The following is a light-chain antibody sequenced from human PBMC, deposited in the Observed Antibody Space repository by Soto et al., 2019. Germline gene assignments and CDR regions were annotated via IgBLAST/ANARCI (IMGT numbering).Light chain of an antibody. CDR3: TSFTSSSTYV. J-gene: IGLJ1*01. V-gene: IGLV2-14*01. CDR2: EVS. CDR1: SSDVGGFAY. Sequence: QSALTQPASVSGSRGQSITISCTGTSSDVGGFAYVSWYQQHPGKAPKLLIYEVSSRPSGVSNRFSGSKSVNTASLTISGLQAEDEADYYCTSFTSSSTYVFGTGTKLTVL.